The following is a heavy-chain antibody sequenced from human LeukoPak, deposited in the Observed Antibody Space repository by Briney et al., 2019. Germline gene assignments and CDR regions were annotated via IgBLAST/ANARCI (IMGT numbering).Heavy chain of an antibody. Sequence: SVKVSCKASGGIFNSSAISWVRQAPGQGLEWMGRIIPVFDTEEYAHRFQGRPTIVADMSTSTVFMDMSDLNSDDTAVYYCVRDKRWLVPEEGAFDMWGQGTMVTVSS. CDR2: IIPVFDTE. CDR3: VRDKRWLVPEEGAFDM. CDR1: GGIFNSSA. V-gene: IGHV1-69*06. J-gene: IGHJ3*02. D-gene: IGHD6-19*01.